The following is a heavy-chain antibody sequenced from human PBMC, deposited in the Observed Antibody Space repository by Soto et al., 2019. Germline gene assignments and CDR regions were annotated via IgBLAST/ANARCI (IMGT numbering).Heavy chain of an antibody. CDR1: GYTLTELS. Sequence: ASVKVSCKVSGYTLTELSMHWVRQAPRKGLEWMGGFDPEDGETIYAQKFQGRVTMTEDTSTDTAYMELSSLRSEDTAVYYCATEKNSYGLYYFDYWGQGTLVTVSS. V-gene: IGHV1-24*01. CDR3: ATEKNSYGLYYFDY. J-gene: IGHJ4*02. CDR2: FDPEDGET. D-gene: IGHD5-18*01.